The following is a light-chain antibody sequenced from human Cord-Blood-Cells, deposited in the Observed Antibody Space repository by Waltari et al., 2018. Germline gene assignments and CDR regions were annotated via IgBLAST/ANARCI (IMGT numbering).Light chain of an antibody. CDR3: QQSYSTPFT. CDR2: AAS. V-gene: IGKV1-39*01. J-gene: IGKJ3*01. CDR1: QSISSY. Sequence: DIQMTQSPSSLSASVGDRVTITCRASQSISSYLNWYQQKPGKAPKLLIYAASSLQSGVPSRVSGSGSGTDFTLTISSLQPDDFATYYCQQSYSTPFTFGPGTKVDIK.